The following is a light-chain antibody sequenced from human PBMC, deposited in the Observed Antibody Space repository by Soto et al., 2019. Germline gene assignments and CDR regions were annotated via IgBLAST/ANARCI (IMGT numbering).Light chain of an antibody. Sequence: DNQMTQSPSSLSASVGDRVTIPCRASQSVRKFLNYYQQKPGKAPKLLIYDASSLESGVPSRFSGSGSGTEFTLTISSLQPDDFATYYCQHYNSYSEAFGQGTMVDI. CDR2: DAS. CDR3: QHYNSYSEA. J-gene: IGKJ1*01. V-gene: IGKV1-5*01. CDR1: QSVRKF.